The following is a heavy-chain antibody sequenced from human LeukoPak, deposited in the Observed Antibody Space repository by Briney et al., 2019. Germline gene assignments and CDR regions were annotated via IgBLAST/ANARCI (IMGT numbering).Heavy chain of an antibody. J-gene: IGHJ6*03. CDR1: GFTVSSNY. V-gene: IGHV3-53*01. D-gene: IGHD5-12*01. Sequence: PGGSLRLSCAASGFTVSSNYMSWVRQAPGKGLEWVSVIYSGGSTYYADSVKGRFTISKDNSKNTLYLQMNSLRAEDTAVYYCVSGYDNYYYYYYMDVWGKGTTVTVSS. CDR3: VSGYDNYYYYYYMDV. CDR2: IYSGGST.